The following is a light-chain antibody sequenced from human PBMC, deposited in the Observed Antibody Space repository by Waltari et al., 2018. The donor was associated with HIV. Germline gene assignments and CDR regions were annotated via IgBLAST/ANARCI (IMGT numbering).Light chain of an antibody. J-gene: IGLJ2*01. CDR1: SGHSSYV. V-gene: IGLV4-69*01. Sequence: QLVLTQSPSASASLGASVKLTCTLSSGHSSYVIAWHQQQPKKGPRYLMKLNSDGSHFKGDGIPDRFSGSISGAERYLTISSLHSEDEADYYCQTWGTGIVVFGGGTKLTVL. CDR2: LNSDGSH. CDR3: QTWGTGIVV.